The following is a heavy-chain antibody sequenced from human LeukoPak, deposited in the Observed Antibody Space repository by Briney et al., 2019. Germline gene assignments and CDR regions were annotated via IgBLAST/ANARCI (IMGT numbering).Heavy chain of an antibody. D-gene: IGHD4-11*01. CDR1: GGSVSSGSYY. V-gene: IGHV4-61*01. Sequence: SETLSLTCTVSGGSVSSGSYYWSWIRQPPGKGLEWLGYIYYSGSATYNPSLKSRVTISVDTSKNQFSLKLSSVTAADTAVYYCARDGSNWSNDYYHGVDVWGQGTTVTVSS. CDR2: IYYSGSA. CDR3: ARDGSNWSNDYYHGVDV. J-gene: IGHJ6*02.